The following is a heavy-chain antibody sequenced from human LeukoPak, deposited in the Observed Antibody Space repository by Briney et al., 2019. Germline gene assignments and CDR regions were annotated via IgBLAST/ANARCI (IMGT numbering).Heavy chain of an antibody. CDR3: VREDTPATANY. CDR1: GFNFANHA. D-gene: IGHD2-21*02. V-gene: IGHV3-23*01. CDR2: ISGGGDIT. Sequence: PGGSLRLSCAASGFNFANHAMSWVRQTPGMGLEWVSAISGGGDITYYADSVRGRFTIPRDNSKDTLFLQMHSLRPGDTAVYYCVREDTPATANYWGQGTLVTISS. J-gene: IGHJ4*02.